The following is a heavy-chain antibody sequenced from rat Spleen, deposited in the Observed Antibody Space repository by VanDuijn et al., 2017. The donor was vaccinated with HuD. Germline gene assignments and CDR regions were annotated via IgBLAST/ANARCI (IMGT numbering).Heavy chain of an antibody. Sequence: EVQLVESGGGLVQPGRSLKLSCAASGFTFSNYGMHWIRQAPTKGLEWVASISYEGSSTYYRDSVKGRFTISRDNAKSTVYLQMNRLRSEDTATYYCTTDLTTRAYWCQGVMVTVSS. CDR1: GFTFSNYG. CDR2: ISYEGSST. D-gene: IGHD1-4*01. CDR3: TTDLTTRAY. J-gene: IGHJ2*01. V-gene: IGHV5-19*01.